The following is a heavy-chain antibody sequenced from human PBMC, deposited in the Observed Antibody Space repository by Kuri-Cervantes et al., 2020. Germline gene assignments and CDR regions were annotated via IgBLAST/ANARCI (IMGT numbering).Heavy chain of an antibody. D-gene: IGHD3-10*01. CDR2: IYYSGST. CDR3: ARDSVVRGNYGMDV. CDR1: GGSVSSSSYY. Sequence: SETLSLTCTVSGGSVSSSSYYWGWIRQPPGKGLEWIGSIYYSGSTYYSPSLKSRVTISVDTSKNQFSLKLSSVTAADTAVYYCARDSVVRGNYGMDVWGQGTTVTVSS. J-gene: IGHJ6*02. V-gene: IGHV4-39*07.